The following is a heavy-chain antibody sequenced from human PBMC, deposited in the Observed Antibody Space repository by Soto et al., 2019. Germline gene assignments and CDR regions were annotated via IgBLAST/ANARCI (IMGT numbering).Heavy chain of an antibody. Sequence: EVQLLESGGGLVQPGGSLRLSCAASEFTFSSYAMSWVRQAPGKGLEWVSAISGGGDSTYYADSVKGRFTISRVNSKSTLYLQMNSLRAEDTAIYYCAKDTGPEYYYGSVNSWGQGTLVTVSS. CDR3: AKDTGPEYYYGSVNS. V-gene: IGHV3-23*01. D-gene: IGHD3-10*01. CDR1: EFTFSSYA. J-gene: IGHJ4*02. CDR2: ISGGGDST.